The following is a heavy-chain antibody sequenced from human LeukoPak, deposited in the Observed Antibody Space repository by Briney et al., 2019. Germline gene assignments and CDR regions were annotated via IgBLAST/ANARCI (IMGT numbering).Heavy chain of an antibody. D-gene: IGHD2-15*01. CDR1: GFTFSSYE. Sequence: PGGSLRLSCAASGFTFSSYEMNWVRQAPGKGLEWVSYISSSGSTIYYADSVKGRFTISRDNAKNSLYLQMNSLRSEDTAVYYCARGLNEYYCSGGSCPTRYYYYMDVWGKGTTVTVSS. CDR3: ARGLNEYYCSGGSCPTRYYYYMDV. CDR2: ISSSGSTI. V-gene: IGHV3-48*03. J-gene: IGHJ6*03.